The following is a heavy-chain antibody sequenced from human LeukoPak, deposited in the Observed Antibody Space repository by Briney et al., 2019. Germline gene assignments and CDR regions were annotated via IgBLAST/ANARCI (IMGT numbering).Heavy chain of an antibody. CDR3: AKEGYCSSTSCFRGPTLNYYYYMDV. Sequence: GGSLRLSCAASGFTFSDYYMSWIRQAPGKGLEWVSYISSSGSTIYYADSVKGRFTISRDNSKNTLYLQMNSLRAEDTAVYYCAKEGYCSSTSCFRGPTLNYYYYMDVWGKGTTVTVSS. CDR1: GFTFSDYY. CDR2: ISSSGSTI. D-gene: IGHD2-2*01. J-gene: IGHJ6*03. V-gene: IGHV3-11*04.